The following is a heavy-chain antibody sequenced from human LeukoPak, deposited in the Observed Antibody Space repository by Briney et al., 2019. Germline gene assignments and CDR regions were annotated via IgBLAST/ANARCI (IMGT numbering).Heavy chain of an antibody. V-gene: IGHV1-2*02. J-gene: IGHJ6*02. CDR1: GYTFTGYC. CDR3: AREVAAAEGTINYYYGMDV. CDR2: INPNSGGT. Sequence: ASVKVSCKASGYTFTGYCMHWVRQAPGQGLEWMGWINPNSGGTNYAQKFQGRVTMTRDTSISTAYMELSRLRSDDTAVYYCAREVAAAEGTINYYYGMDVWGQGTTVTVSS. D-gene: IGHD6-13*01.